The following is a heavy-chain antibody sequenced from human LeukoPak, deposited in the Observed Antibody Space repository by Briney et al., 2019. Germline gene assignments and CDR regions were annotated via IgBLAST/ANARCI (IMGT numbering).Heavy chain of an antibody. Sequence: PGGSLRLSCKGSGYSFTSYWIGWVRQMPGKGLEWMGIIYPGDSDTRHSPSFQGQVTISADKSISTAYLQWSSLKASDTAMYYCARRLRTTVTTRAFDIWGQGTMVTVSS. D-gene: IGHD4-11*01. J-gene: IGHJ3*02. V-gene: IGHV5-51*01. CDR3: ARRLRTTVTTRAFDI. CDR2: IYPGDSDT. CDR1: GYSFTSYW.